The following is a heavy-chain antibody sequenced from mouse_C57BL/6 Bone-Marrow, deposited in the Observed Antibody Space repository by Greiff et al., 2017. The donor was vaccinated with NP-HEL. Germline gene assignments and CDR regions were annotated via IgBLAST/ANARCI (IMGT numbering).Heavy chain of an antibody. CDR1: GYTFTSYG. CDR2: IYPRSGNT. D-gene: IGHD1-1*01. J-gene: IGHJ2*01. CDR3: ARRIYYYGSTIFDY. V-gene: IGHV1-81*01. Sequence: VQLVESGAELARPGASVKLSCKASGYTFTSYGISWVKQRTGQGLEWIGEIYPRSGNTYYNEKFKGKATLTADKSSSTAYMELRSLTSEDSAVYFCARRIYYYGSTIFDYWGQGTTLTVSS.